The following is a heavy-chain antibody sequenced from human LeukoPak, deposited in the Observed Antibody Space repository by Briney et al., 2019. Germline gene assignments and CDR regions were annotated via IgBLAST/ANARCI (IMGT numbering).Heavy chain of an antibody. CDR2: IYYSGGT. CDR3: ARVELNIGHIDY. D-gene: IGHD2/OR15-2a*01. J-gene: IGHJ4*02. Sequence: PSETLSLTFTVSGGSISSGGYYWNWIRKHPGKGLEWIGYIYYSGGTYYNPSLKSRVTISVDTSKNQFSLKLSSVTAADTAVYYCARVELNIGHIDYWGQGTLVTVSS. CDR1: GGSISSGGYY. V-gene: IGHV4-31*03.